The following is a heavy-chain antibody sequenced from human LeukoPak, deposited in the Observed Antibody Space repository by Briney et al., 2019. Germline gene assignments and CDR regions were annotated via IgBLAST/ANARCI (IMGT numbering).Heavy chain of an antibody. CDR2: ISSSSFI. CDR3: AKSGYCCDGSYFPGAFDL. CDR1: GFTFNNYN. Sequence: GGSLRLSCAASGFTFNNYNMNWVRQAPGKGLEWVSSISSSSFIYYADSVKGRFTISRDNATSSLYLQMNSLRAEDTAVYYCAKSGYCCDGSYFPGAFDLWGQGTMVTVSS. J-gene: IGHJ3*01. D-gene: IGHD2-15*01. V-gene: IGHV3-69-1*01.